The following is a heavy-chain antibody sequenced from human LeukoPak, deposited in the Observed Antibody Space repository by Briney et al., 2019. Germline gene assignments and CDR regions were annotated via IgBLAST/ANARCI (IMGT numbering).Heavy chain of an antibody. D-gene: IGHD6-19*01. CDR3: AKGSSTGWYGDY. Sequence: GGSLRLSCAASGFTFDDYGMHWVRQAPGKGLEWVSGISWNSGSIAYADSVKGRFTISRDNAKNSLYLQMNSLRAEDTALYYCAKGSSTGWYGDYWGLGTLVTVSS. V-gene: IGHV3-9*01. CDR2: ISWNSGSI. J-gene: IGHJ4*02. CDR1: GFTFDDYG.